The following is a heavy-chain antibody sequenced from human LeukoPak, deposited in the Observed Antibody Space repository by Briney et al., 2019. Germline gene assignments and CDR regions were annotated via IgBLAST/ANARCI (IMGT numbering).Heavy chain of an antibody. CDR1: GGSFSGYY. D-gene: IGHD3-9*01. Sequence: SETLSLTCAVYGGSFSGYYWSWIRQPPRKGLEWIGEINHSGSTNYNPSLKSRITISVDTSKHQFSLKLSSVTAADTAVYYCARGTYYDILTGYYFSSRPFDPWGQGTLVTVSS. J-gene: IGHJ5*02. CDR2: INHSGST. CDR3: ARGTYYDILTGYYFSSRPFDP. V-gene: IGHV4-34*01.